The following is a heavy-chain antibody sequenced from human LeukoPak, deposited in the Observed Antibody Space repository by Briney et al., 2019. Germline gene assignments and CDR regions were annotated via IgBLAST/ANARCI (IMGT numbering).Heavy chain of an antibody. CDR2: MNPNSGNT. CDR1: GYTFTSYD. D-gene: IGHD6-13*01. V-gene: IGHV1-8*01. J-gene: IGHJ6*02. Sequence: ASVKVSCKASGYTFTSYDINWVRQATGQGLEWMGWMNPNSGNTGYAQKFQGRVTMTRNTSISTAYMELSSLRSEDTAVYYCARGKVAAAGTSVYYYYYGMDVWGQGTTVTVSS. CDR3: ARGKVAAAGTSVYYYYYGMDV.